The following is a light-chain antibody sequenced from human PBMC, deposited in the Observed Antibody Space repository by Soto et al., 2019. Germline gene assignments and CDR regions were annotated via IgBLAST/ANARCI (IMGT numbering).Light chain of an antibody. Sequence: EIVLTQSPATLSLSPGERATLSCRASQRVSSNLAWYQQKPGQAPRLLIYDASNRATGIPVRFSGSGSGTDFTLTISSLEPEDFAVYYCQQSRNWPLTFGGGTKVEIK. CDR2: DAS. J-gene: IGKJ4*01. V-gene: IGKV3-11*01. CDR3: QQSRNWPLT. CDR1: QRVSSN.